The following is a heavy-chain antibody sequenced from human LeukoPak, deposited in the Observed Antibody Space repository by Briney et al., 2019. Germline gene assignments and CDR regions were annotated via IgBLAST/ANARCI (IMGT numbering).Heavy chain of an antibody. Sequence: SVKVSCKAAGGTFTSYAISWVRQAPGQGLEWMGGIIPSCGTANYVHKFQGRVTITTEAYTSTASMELSSLRSEDTAVYNCAGGSNLYDFWSGPLAGVYYFDYWGQGTLVTVSS. CDR1: GGTFTSYA. J-gene: IGHJ4*02. D-gene: IGHD3-3*01. CDR3: AGGSNLYDFWSGPLAGVYYFDY. CDR2: IIPSCGTA. V-gene: IGHV1-69*05.